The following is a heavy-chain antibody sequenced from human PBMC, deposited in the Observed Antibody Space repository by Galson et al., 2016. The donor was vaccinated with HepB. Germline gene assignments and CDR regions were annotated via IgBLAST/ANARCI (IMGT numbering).Heavy chain of an antibody. V-gene: IGHV6-1*01. Sequence: CAISGDSVSSNSAAWNWIRQSPSRGLEWLGRTAYRSTWYNDYAVSVKSRITINPDTSKNQFSLHLNSVTPEGTAVYFCARDSEVVNLFDSWGQGTPVTVSS. CDR2: TAYRSTWYN. D-gene: IGHD2-21*01. CDR3: ARDSEVVNLFDS. J-gene: IGHJ5*01. CDR1: GDSVSSNSAA.